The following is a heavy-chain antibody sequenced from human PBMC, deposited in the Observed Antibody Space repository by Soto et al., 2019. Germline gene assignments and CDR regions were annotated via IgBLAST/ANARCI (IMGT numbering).Heavy chain of an antibody. CDR2: IYYSGST. J-gene: IGHJ5*02. V-gene: IGHV4-30-4*01. CDR3: ARLFAHRPRWCDP. Sequence: QVQLQESGPGLVKPSQTLSLSCTVSGGSISSGDYYWSWIRQPPGKGLEWIGYIYYSGSTYYNSSLKSRVTISVDTSKNQFSLKLSSVTAADAAVYYCARLFAHRPRWCDPWGQGTLVTVSS. CDR1: GGSISSGDYY. D-gene: IGHD3-3*01.